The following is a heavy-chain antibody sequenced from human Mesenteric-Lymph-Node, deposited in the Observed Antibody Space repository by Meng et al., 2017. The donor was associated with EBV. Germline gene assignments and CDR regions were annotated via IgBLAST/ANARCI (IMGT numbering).Heavy chain of an antibody. CDR2: ISSSSSYI. Sequence: EVQLVGSGGGLVKPGGSLSLSCAASGFTFSSYSMNWVRQAPGKGLEWVSSISSSSSYIYYADSVKGRFTISRDNAKNSLYLQMNSLRAEDTAVYYCARAPNDYGDYWGQGTLVTVSS. J-gene: IGHJ4*02. CDR1: GFTFSSYS. V-gene: IGHV3-21*01. CDR3: ARAPNDYGDY.